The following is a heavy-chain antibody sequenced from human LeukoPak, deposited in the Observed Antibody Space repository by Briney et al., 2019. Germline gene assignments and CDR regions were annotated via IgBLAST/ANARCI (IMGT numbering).Heavy chain of an antibody. J-gene: IGHJ3*02. CDR1: GYTFTSYY. CDR3: ARARGGYSSGWYGPYAFDI. Sequence: EASVKVSCKASGYTFTSYYMHWVRQAPGQGLEWMGIINPSGGSTSYAQKFQGSVTMTRDTSTSKVYMELSSLRSEDTAVYYCARARGGYSSGWYGPYAFDIWGQGTMVTVSS. CDR2: INPSGGST. V-gene: IGHV1-46*01. D-gene: IGHD6-19*01.